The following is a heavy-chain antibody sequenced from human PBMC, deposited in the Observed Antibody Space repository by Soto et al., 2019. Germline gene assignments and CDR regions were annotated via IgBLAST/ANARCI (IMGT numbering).Heavy chain of an antibody. J-gene: IGHJ3*02. CDR3: AREYRYCSGGSCYGGYDAFDI. D-gene: IGHD2-15*01. CDR1: GFTFSSYD. V-gene: IGHV3-13*01. Sequence: EVQLVESGGGLVQPGGSLRLSCAASGFTFSSYDMHWVRQATGKGLEWVSAIGTAGDTYYPGSVKGRFTISRENAKNSLYLQMNGLRAGDTAVYYCAREYRYCSGGSCYGGYDAFDIWGQGTMVTVSS. CDR2: IGTAGDT.